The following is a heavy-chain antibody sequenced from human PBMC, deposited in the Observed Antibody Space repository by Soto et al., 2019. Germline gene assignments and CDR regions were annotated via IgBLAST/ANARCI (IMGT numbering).Heavy chain of an antibody. V-gene: IGHV1-69*13. J-gene: IGHJ6*02. Sequence: SVKVSCKASGGTFSSYAISWVRQAPGQVLEWMGGIIPIFGTANYAQKFQGRVTITADESTSTAYMELSSLRSEDTAVYYCARERAPLGYCSGGSCYSRGGYYYGMDVWGQGTTVTVSS. CDR1: GGTFSSYA. CDR3: ARERAPLGYCSGGSCYSRGGYYYGMDV. D-gene: IGHD2-15*01. CDR2: IIPIFGTA.